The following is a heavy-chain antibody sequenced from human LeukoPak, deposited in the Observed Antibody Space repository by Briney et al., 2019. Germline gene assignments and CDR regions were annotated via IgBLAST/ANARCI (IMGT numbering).Heavy chain of an antibody. D-gene: IGHD2-2*01. J-gene: IGHJ6*03. CDR3: ARGSEEYQLLSLYYYYYMDV. CDR2: INTNTGNP. Sequence: ASVKVSCKASGYTFTSYAMNWVRQAPGQGLEWMGWINTNTGNPTYAQGFTGRFVFSLDTSVSTAYLQISSLKAEDTAVYYCARGSEEYQLLSLYYYYYMDVWGKGTTVTVSS. CDR1: GYTFTSYA. V-gene: IGHV7-4-1*02.